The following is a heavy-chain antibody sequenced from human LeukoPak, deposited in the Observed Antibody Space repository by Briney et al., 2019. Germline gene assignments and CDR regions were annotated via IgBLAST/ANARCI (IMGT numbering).Heavy chain of an antibody. CDR1: GFTFSSYG. V-gene: IGHV3-30*02. Sequence: GGSLRLSCAASGFTFSSYGMHWVRQAPGKGLEWVAFIRYDGSNKYYADSVKGRFTISRDNSKNTLYLQMNSLRAEDTAVYYCARERITIFGVVIPYNWFDPRGQGTLVTVSS. CDR3: ARERITIFGVVIPYNWFDP. D-gene: IGHD3-3*01. J-gene: IGHJ5*02. CDR2: IRYDGSNK.